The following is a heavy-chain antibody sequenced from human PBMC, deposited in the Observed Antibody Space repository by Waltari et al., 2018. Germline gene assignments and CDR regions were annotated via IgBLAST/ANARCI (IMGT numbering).Heavy chain of an antibody. J-gene: IGHJ4*02. CDR1: AFTFSPYS. CDR2: ISVSTGYI. CDR3: ARAEQPMATIIGVDY. V-gene: IGHV3-21*01. Sequence: EVQLVESGGGLVKPGGSLSLSCAASAFTFSPYSMNWVPQAPGKGLEWVSSISVSTGYIYYADSVKGRFTISRDNAKSSLYLEMNSLRGEDTAIYYCARAEQPMATIIGVDYWGQGTLVTVSS. D-gene: IGHD5-12*01.